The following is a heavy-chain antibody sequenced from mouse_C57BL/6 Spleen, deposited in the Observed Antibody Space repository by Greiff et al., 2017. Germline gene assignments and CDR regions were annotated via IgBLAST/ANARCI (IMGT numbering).Heavy chain of an antibody. CDR3: ARQREYGSTLYAMDY. V-gene: IGHV5-6*01. CDR2: ISSGGSYT. Sequence: EVKLVESGGDLVKPGGSLKLSCAASGFTFSSYGMSWVRQTPDKRLEWVATISSGGSYTYYPDSVKGRYTISRDNAKNTLYLQMSSLKSEDTAMYYCARQREYGSTLYAMDYWGQGTSVTVSS. D-gene: IGHD1-1*01. J-gene: IGHJ4*01. CDR1: GFTFSSYG.